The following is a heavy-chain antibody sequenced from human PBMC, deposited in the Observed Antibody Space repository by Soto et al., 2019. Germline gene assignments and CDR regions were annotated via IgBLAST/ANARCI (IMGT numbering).Heavy chain of an antibody. D-gene: IGHD2-15*01. V-gene: IGHV4-4*02. CDR3: ARDLRYCSGGSCYGGAFDI. J-gene: IGHJ3*02. Sequence: SETLSLTCAVSSGSISSSNWWSWVRQPPGKGLEWIGEIYHSGSTNYNPSIKSRVTISVDKSKNQFSLKLSTVTAADTAVYYCARDLRYCSGGSCYGGAFDIWGQGTMVTVSS. CDR2: IYHSGST. CDR1: SGSISSSNW.